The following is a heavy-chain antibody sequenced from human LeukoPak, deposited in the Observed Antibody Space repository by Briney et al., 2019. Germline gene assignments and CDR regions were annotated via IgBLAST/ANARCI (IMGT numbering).Heavy chain of an antibody. CDR1: GFTFSSNA. V-gene: IGHV3-23*01. J-gene: IGHJ4*02. Sequence: PGGSLRLSCAASGFTFSSNAMSWVRQAPGKGLEWVSAISGSDARTYYADSVKGRFTISRDNSKNTLYLQMSSLRAEDTAVYYCAKPLSGWYSFDYWGQGTLLTVSS. CDR2: ISGSDART. CDR3: AKPLSGWYSFDY. D-gene: IGHD6-19*01.